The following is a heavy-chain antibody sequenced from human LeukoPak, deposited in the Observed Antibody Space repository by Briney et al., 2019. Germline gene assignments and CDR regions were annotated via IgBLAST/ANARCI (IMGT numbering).Heavy chain of an antibody. CDR2: INHSGST. CDR3: ARVYSSGWYRPGAFDI. D-gene: IGHD6-19*01. CDR1: GGSFSGYY. V-gene: IGHV4-34*01. J-gene: IGHJ3*02. Sequence: SETLSLTCAVYGGSFSGYYWSWIRQPPGKGLEWIGEINHSGSTNYNPSLKGRVTISVDTSKNQFSLKLSSVTAADTAVYYCARVYSSGWYRPGAFDIWGQGTMVTVSS.